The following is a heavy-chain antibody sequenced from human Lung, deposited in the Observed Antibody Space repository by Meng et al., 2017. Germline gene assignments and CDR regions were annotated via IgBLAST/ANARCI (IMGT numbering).Heavy chain of an antibody. Sequence: QGLLQRWGAGLLKPSETLSLTGVVSGGSFSDYYWSWIRQSPGKGLEWIGEINHSGSTNYNPSLESRATISVDTSQNNLSLKLSSVTAADSAVYYCARGPTTMAHDFDYWGQGTLVTVSS. D-gene: IGHD4-11*01. J-gene: IGHJ4*02. CDR1: GGSFSDYY. V-gene: IGHV4-34*01. CDR2: INHSGST. CDR3: ARGPTTMAHDFDY.